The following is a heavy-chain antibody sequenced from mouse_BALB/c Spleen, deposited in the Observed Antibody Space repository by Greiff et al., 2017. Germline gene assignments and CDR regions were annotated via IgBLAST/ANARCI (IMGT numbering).Heavy chain of an antibody. CDR1: GFNIKDTY. CDR3: AMNYYGSSWFAY. D-gene: IGHD1-1*01. CDR2: FDPANGNT. Sequence: EVQLQQSGAELVKPGASVKLSCTASGFNIKDTYMHWVKQRPEQGLEWIGRFDPANGNTKYDPKFQGKATITANNSSNTAYLQSSSLTSEDTAVYYCAMNYYGSSWFAYWGQGTLVTVSA. V-gene: IGHV14-3*02. J-gene: IGHJ3*01.